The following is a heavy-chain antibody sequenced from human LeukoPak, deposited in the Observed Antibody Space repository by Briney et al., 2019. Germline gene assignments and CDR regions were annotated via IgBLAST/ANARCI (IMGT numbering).Heavy chain of an antibody. Sequence: SQTLSLTCTVSGASISSGDYYWSWIRQPPGKGLEWIGSIYYSGSTFHYNPSLKSRVAISIDTSKTRFSLSLSSVTAADTAVYYCASTNCSRSSCFGANWFDPWGQGTLVTVSS. D-gene: IGHD2-2*01. CDR3: ASTNCSRSSCFGANWFDP. J-gene: IGHJ5*02. CDR1: GASISSGDYY. V-gene: IGHV4-30-4*08. CDR2: IYYSGST.